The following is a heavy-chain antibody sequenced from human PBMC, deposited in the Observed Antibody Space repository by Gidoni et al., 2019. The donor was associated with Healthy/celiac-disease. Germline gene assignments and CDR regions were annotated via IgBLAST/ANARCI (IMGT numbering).Heavy chain of an antibody. CDR3: TTDLNYDILTGYYTWYYFDY. CDR1: GFTFSNAW. CDR2: IKSKTDGGTT. J-gene: IGHJ4*02. D-gene: IGHD3-9*01. V-gene: IGHV3-15*01. Sequence: EVQLVESGGGLVKPGGSLRLSCAASGFTFSNAWMSWVRQAPGKGLGWVGRIKSKTDGGTTDYAAPVKGRFTISRDDSKNTLYLQMNSLKTEDTAVYYCTTDLNYDILTGYYTWYYFDYWGQGTLVTVSS.